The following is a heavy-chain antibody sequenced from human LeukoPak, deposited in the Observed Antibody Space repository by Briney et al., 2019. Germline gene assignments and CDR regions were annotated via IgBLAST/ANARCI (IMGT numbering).Heavy chain of an antibody. CDR2: ISGSGGST. D-gene: IGHD1-26*01. V-gene: IGHV3-23*01. CDR1: GFTFSSYA. CDR3: AKDLWSGSYQTVFDY. Sequence: KPGGSLRLSCAASGFTFSSYAMSWVRQAPGKGLEWVSAISGSGGSTYYADSVKGRFTISRDNSKNTLYLQMNSLRAEDTAVYYCAKDLWSGSYQTVFDYWGQGTLVTVSS. J-gene: IGHJ4*02.